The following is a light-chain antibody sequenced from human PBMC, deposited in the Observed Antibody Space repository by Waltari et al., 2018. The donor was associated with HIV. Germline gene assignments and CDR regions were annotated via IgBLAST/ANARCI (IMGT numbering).Light chain of an antibody. CDR2: SAY. V-gene: IGKV1-39*01. CDR3: QQSYGSPFN. J-gene: IGKJ3*01. Sequence: DIQMTQSPSSLSASLGDSVDITCRASQAISTYLNWYQQKPGKAPVLLVYSAYTLQPGAPSRFRGAGSGRDFSLSISGLQTEDFATYFCQQSYGSPFNFGPGT. CDR1: QAISTY.